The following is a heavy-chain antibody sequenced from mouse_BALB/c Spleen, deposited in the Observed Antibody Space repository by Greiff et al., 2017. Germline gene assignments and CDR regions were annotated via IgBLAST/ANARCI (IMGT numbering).Heavy chain of an antibody. Sequence: EVKLQESGPGLVKPSQSLSLTCSVTGYSITSGYYWNWIRQFPGNKLEWMGYISYDGSNNYNPSLKNRISITRDTSKNQFFLKLNSVTTEDTATYYCARDKGWDVGFDYWGQGTTLTVSS. D-gene: IGHD3-3*01. CDR3: ARDKGWDVGFDY. CDR1: GYSITSGYY. V-gene: IGHV3-6*02. J-gene: IGHJ2*01. CDR2: ISYDGSN.